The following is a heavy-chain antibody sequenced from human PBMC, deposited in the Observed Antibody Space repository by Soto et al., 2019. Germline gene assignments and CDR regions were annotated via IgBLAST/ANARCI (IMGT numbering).Heavy chain of an antibody. CDR2: INHSGST. J-gene: IGHJ5*02. V-gene: IGHV4-34*01. D-gene: IGHD3-22*01. CDR3: AREDSPVRFDP. Sequence: PSETLSLTCAVYGGSFSGYYWSWIRQPPGKGLEWIGEINHSGSTNYNPSLKSRVTISVDTSKNQFSLKLSSVTAADTAVYYCAREDSPVRFDPWGQGTLVTVSS. CDR1: GGSFSGYY.